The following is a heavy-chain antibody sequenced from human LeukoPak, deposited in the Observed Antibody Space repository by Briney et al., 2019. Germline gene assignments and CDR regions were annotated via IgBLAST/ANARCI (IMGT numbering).Heavy chain of an antibody. CDR1: GGSISSYY. CDR3: ARISPSGIAVAGPFDY. Sequence: SETLSLTCTVFGGSISSYYWSWIRQPPGKGLEWIGYIYYSGSTNYNPSLKSRVTISVDTSKNQFSLKLSSVTAADTAVYYCARISPSGIAVAGPFDYWGQGTLVTVSS. J-gene: IGHJ4*02. V-gene: IGHV4-59*01. CDR2: IYYSGST. D-gene: IGHD6-19*01.